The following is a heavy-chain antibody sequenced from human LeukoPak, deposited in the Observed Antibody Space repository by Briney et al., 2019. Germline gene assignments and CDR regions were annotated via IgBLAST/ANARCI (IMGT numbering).Heavy chain of an antibody. Sequence: GESLRLSCAASGFTFSSYWMHWVRQAPGKGLVWVSRINTDGSTTNYADSVKGRFTISRDNAKNTLYLQMNGLRAEDTAVYYCARDRGWSSFDYWGQGTLVTVSS. D-gene: IGHD2-15*01. V-gene: IGHV3-74*01. CDR3: ARDRGWSSFDY. CDR2: INTDGSTT. CDR1: GFTFSSYW. J-gene: IGHJ4*02.